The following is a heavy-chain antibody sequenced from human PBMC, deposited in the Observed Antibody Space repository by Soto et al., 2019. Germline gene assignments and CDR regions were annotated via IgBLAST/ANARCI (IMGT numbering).Heavy chain of an antibody. J-gene: IGHJ6*02. V-gene: IGHV1-8*01. Sequence: QVQLVQSGAEVKKPGASVKVSCKASGYTFTSYDINWVRQATGQGLEWMGWMNPNSGNTGYAQKFQGRVTMTRNPSISTAYMALSSLRSADTAVYYCARRGYSSSWSYYYYYGMDVWGQGTTVTVSS. D-gene: IGHD6-13*01. CDR2: MNPNSGNT. CDR3: ARRGYSSSWSYYYYYGMDV. CDR1: GYTFTSYD.